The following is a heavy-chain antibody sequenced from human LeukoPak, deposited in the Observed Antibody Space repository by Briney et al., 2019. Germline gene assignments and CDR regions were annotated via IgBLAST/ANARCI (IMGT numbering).Heavy chain of an antibody. Sequence: RASVKVSCKASGYTFTGYYLYWVRQAPGQGLEWMGRINPNTGGTNYAQKFQGRIIMTRDTSINTAYMELTRLRSDDTAVYYCARKGDYEVDFDYWGQGTLVTVSS. V-gene: IGHV1-2*06. D-gene: IGHD4-17*01. J-gene: IGHJ4*02. CDR3: ARKGDYEVDFDY. CDR1: GYTFTGYY. CDR2: INPNTGGT.